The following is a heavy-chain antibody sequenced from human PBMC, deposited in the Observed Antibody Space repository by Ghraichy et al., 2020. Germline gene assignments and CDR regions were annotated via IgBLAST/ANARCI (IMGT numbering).Heavy chain of an antibody. CDR1: GFSLSTSGVG. CDR2: IYWDDDK. V-gene: IGHV2-5*02. J-gene: IGHJ5*02. D-gene: IGHD4-17*01. CDR3: AHRLCPDDYDNWFDP. Sequence: SGPTLVKPTQTLTLTCTFSGFSLSTSGVGVGWIRQPPGKALEWLALIYWDDDKRYSPSLKSRLTITKDTSKNQVVLTMTNMDPVDTATYYCAHRLCPDDYDNWFDPWGQGTLVTVSS.